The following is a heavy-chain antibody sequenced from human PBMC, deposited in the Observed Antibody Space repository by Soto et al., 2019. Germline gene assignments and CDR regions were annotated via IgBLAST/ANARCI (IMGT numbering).Heavy chain of an antibody. V-gene: IGHV4-34*01. CDR1: GGSFSGYY. J-gene: IGHJ4*02. CDR2: INHSGST. Sequence: QVQLQQWGAGLLKPSETLSLTCAVYGGSFSGYYWSWIRQPPGKGLEWIGEINHSGSTNYNPSLKSRVTISVDTSKNQFSLKLSSVTAADTAVYYCARKEVGGYDYWGQGTLVTVSS. D-gene: IGHD1-26*01. CDR3: ARKEVGGYDY.